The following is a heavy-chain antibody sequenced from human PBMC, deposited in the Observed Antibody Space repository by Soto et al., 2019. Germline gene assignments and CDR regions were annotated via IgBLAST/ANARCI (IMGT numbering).Heavy chain of an antibody. Sequence: QVRLVESGGAVVQPGMSLRLSCAASGFTLSSYGMHWVRQAPGKGLEWVAVISYDGRDRYYADSVKGRFTVSRDNSKRTLFLEMNSLRIEDTAVYYCAKVGSGWYGGYYNDWGLGTLVTVSS. CDR1: GFTLSSYG. J-gene: IGHJ4*02. CDR3: AKVGSGWYGGYYND. D-gene: IGHD6-19*01. CDR2: ISYDGRDR. V-gene: IGHV3-30*18.